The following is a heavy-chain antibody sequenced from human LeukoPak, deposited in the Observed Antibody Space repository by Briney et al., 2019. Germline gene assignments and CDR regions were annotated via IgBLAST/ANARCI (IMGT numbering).Heavy chain of an antibody. Sequence: SGGSLRLSCAASGFTFSSYAMNWVRQAPGKGLEWVSYISSSSSTIYYADSVKGRFTISRDNAKNSLYLQMNSLRAEDTAVYYCARAAYRYSSRPDPGDYWGQGTLVTVSS. CDR2: ISSSSSTI. V-gene: IGHV3-48*04. D-gene: IGHD6-13*01. J-gene: IGHJ4*02. CDR1: GFTFSSYA. CDR3: ARAAYRYSSRPDPGDY.